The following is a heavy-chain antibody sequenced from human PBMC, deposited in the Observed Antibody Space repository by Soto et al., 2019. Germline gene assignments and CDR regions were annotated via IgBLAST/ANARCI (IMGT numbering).Heavy chain of an antibody. CDR1: GFSLTTSGVG. CDR3: AHRVLRTVFGLVTTTAIYFDF. V-gene: IGHV2-5*02. J-gene: IGHJ4*02. Sequence: QITLKESGPTVVKPTETLTLTCTFSGFSLTTSGVGVGWVRQSPGKAPEWLALIYWDDDKRYSTSLNSRLIITKETSKNQVVLTMANVDPADTATYYCAHRVLRTVFGLVTTTAIYFDFLGPGTPVVVSS. D-gene: IGHD3-3*01. CDR2: IYWDDDK.